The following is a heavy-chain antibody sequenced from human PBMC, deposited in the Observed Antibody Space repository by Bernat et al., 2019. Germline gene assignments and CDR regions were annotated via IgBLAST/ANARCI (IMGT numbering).Heavy chain of an antibody. V-gene: IGHV3-15*01. CDR2: IKSKTDGGTT. CDR3: TTDRSRTVTYEDDY. CDR1: GFTFSNAW. D-gene: IGHD4-17*01. Sequence: EVQLVESGGGLVKPGGSLRLSCAASGFTFSNAWMSWVRQAPGKGLGWVGRIKSKTDGGTTDYAAPVKGRFTISRDDSKNTLYLQMNSLKTEDTAVYYCTTDRSRTVTYEDDYWGQGTLVTVSS. J-gene: IGHJ4*02.